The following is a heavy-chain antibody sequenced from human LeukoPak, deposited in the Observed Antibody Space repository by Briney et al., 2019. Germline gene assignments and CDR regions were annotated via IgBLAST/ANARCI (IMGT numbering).Heavy chain of an antibody. CDR3: TTDPPPRVYYYMDV. V-gene: IGHV3-15*01. CDR1: GFTFSNAW. CDR2: IKSKTDGGTT. J-gene: IGHJ6*03. D-gene: IGHD6-13*01. Sequence: GGSLRLSCAASGFTFSNAWMSWVRQAPGKGLEWVGRIKSKTDGGTTDYAAPVKGRFTISRDDSKNTLYLQMNSLKTEDTAVYYCTTDPPPRVYYYMDVWGKGTTVTVSS.